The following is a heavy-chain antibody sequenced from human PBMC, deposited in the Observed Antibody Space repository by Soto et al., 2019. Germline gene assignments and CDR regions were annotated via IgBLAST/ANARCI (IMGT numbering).Heavy chain of an antibody. CDR3: ARESRGWPHFDY. D-gene: IGHD6-19*01. CDR1: GYTFTSYA. Sequence: QVQLVQSGAEVKKPGASVKVSCKASGYTFTSYAMHWVRQAPGQRLEWMGWINAGNGNTKYSQKFQGRVTITRDTSASTAYMELGSLRSEDTAVYYCARESRGWPHFDYWGQGTLVTVSS. V-gene: IGHV1-3*01. J-gene: IGHJ4*02. CDR2: INAGNGNT.